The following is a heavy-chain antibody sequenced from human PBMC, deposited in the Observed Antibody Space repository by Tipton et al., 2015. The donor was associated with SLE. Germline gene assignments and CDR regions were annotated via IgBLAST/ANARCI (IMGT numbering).Heavy chain of an antibody. CDR3: AKGSYGGNGIYFDH. Sequence: SLRLSCAASQFSFSLYVMTWVRQAPGKGLEWVSTISRGGSSTYYADSVKGRFTISRDDSKNTLDLEMNSLRAEDTAVYYCAKGSYGGNGIYFDHWGQGTLVTVSS. V-gene: IGHV3-23*01. J-gene: IGHJ4*02. CDR1: QFSFSLYV. D-gene: IGHD4-23*01. CDR2: ISRGGSST.